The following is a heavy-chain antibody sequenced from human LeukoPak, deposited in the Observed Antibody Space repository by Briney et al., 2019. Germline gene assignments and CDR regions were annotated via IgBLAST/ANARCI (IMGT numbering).Heavy chain of an antibody. J-gene: IGHJ4*02. CDR2: INPSSSAI. CDR3: ARAAYSSSPDY. Sequence: GGSLRLSCAASGFTFSRYSMNWVRQAPGKGLEWVSYINPSSSAIFYADSVKGRFTISRDNARNSLFLQMSSLRDEDTAVYYCARAAYSSSPDYWGQGTLVTVSP. V-gene: IGHV3-48*02. D-gene: IGHD6-13*01. CDR1: GFTFSRYS.